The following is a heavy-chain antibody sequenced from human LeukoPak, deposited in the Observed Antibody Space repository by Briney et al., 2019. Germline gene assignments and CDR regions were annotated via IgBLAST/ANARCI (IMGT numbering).Heavy chain of an antibody. V-gene: IGHV3-48*01. CDR3: AKKGYYDGSGYYMYYFDH. Sequence: PGGSLRLSCAVSGFTFSSYSMNWVRQAPGKGLESVSYITSSSSTIYYADSVKGRFTIPRDNSKNTLYLQMNSLRAEDTAVYYCAKKGYYDGSGYYMYYFDHWGQGTLVTVSS. D-gene: IGHD3-22*01. J-gene: IGHJ4*02. CDR1: GFTFSSYS. CDR2: ITSSSSTI.